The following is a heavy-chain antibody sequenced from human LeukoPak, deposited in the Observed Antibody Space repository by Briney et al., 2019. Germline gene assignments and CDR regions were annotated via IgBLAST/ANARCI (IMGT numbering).Heavy chain of an antibody. V-gene: IGHV1-69*13. J-gene: IGHJ6*04. Sequence: ASVKGSCKASGDTFNSVALSWVRLAPGQGLEWMGGIIPIFGTANYAQRFLGRVTITSDESTSTAYMEINSLTSEDTAVYYCARLSDPSKSPGPLDIWGKGTTVTVSS. CDR1: GDTFNSVA. D-gene: IGHD4-11*01. CDR2: IIPIFGTA. CDR3: ARLSDPSKSPGPLDI.